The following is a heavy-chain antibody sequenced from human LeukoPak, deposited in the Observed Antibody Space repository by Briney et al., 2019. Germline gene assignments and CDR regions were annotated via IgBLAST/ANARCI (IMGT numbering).Heavy chain of an antibody. J-gene: IGHJ4*02. V-gene: IGHV4-4*07. CDR1: GGSISSYY. Sequence: KTSETLSLTCTVSGGSISSYYWSWIRQPAGKGLEWIGRIYTSGSTNYNPSLKSRVTISVDKSKNQFSLKLSSVTAADTAVYYCARGPLYDFWSGYYTGWALDYWGQGTLVTVSS. D-gene: IGHD3-3*01. CDR3: ARGPLYDFWSGYYTGWALDY. CDR2: IYTSGST.